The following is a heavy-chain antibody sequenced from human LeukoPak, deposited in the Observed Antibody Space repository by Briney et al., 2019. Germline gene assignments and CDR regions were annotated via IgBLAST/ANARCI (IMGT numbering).Heavy chain of an antibody. D-gene: IGHD3-10*01. V-gene: IGHV3-74*01. CDR3: ARVRGYYGSGSYYY. CDR1: GFTFSSYW. Sequence: GGSLRLSCAASGFTFSSYWMHWVRQAPGKGRVWVSRINSDGSSTSYADSVKGRFTISRDNAKNTLYLQMNSLRAEDKAVYYCARVRGYYGSGSYYYWGQGTLVTVSS. CDR2: INSDGSST. J-gene: IGHJ4*02.